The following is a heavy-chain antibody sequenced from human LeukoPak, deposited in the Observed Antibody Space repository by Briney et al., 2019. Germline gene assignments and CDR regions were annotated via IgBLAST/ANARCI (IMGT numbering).Heavy chain of an antibody. V-gene: IGHV4-39*01. CDR2: IYYSGST. CDR3: ARRGSSSWDSYYFDY. CDR1: GGSISSSSYY. D-gene: IGHD6-13*01. J-gene: IGHJ4*02. Sequence: SETLSLTCTVSGGSISSSSYYWDWIRQPPGKGLEWIGSIYYSGSTYYNPSLKSRVTVSVDTSKNQFSLKLSSVTAADTAVYYCARRGSSSWDSYYFDYWGQGTLVTVSS.